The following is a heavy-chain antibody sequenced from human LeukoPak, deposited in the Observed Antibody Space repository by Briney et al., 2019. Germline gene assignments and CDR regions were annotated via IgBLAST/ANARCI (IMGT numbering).Heavy chain of an antibody. V-gene: IGHV1-18*01. CDR1: GYTFTSYG. CDR3: ARADYDSSGYLSDY. D-gene: IGHD3-22*01. CDR2: ISAYNGNT. Sequence: GASVKVSCKASGYTFTSYGISWVRQAPGQGLEWMGWISAYNGNTNYAQKLQGRVTMTTDTSTSTAYMELRSLRSDDTAVYCCARADYDSSGYLSDYWGQGTLVTVSS. J-gene: IGHJ4*02.